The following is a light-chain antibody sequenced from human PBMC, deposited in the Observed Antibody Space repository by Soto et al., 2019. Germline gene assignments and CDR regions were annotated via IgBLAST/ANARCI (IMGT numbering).Light chain of an antibody. CDR3: CSYVGSYTSYV. V-gene: IGLV2-11*01. J-gene: IGLJ1*01. CDR1: SSDVGTYNF. CDR2: DVT. Sequence: QSALTQPRSVSGSPGQSVTISCTGTSSDVGTYNFVSWYQQHPGKAPKFMIYDVTKRPSGVPDRFSGSKSGNTASLTISGLQAEDEADYYCCSYVGSYTSYVFGTGTNLTVL.